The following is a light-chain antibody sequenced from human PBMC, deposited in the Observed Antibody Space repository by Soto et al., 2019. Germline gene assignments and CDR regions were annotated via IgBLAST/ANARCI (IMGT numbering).Light chain of an antibody. CDR2: KAS. CDR3: QHYNSYSEA. Sequence: DIQMTQSPSTLSASVGDRVTITCRATQSISTSLAWYQQKPGKAPNLLIYKASTLKSGVPSRFSGSGSGTEFTLTISSLQPDDFATYYCQHYNSYSEAFGQGTKV. CDR1: QSISTS. J-gene: IGKJ1*01. V-gene: IGKV1-5*03.